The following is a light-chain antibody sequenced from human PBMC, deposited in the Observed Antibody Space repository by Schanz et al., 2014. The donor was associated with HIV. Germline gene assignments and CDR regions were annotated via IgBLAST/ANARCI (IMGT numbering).Light chain of an antibody. CDR3: SSLSSSGAPG. Sequence: QSALTQPASVSGSPGQSITVSCTGTSNDIGSYTYVAGYQQHPGKAPKVVVYGVFDRPSGVSNRFSGSKSGNTASLTIFDRQPEDEDDYYCSSLSSSGAPGFGTGAKLTVL. CDR2: GVF. CDR1: SNDIGSYTY. V-gene: IGLV2-14*03. J-gene: IGLJ1*01.